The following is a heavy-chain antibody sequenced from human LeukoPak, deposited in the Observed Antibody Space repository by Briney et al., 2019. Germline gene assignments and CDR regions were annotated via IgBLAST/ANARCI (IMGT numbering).Heavy chain of an antibody. V-gene: IGHV3-23*01. CDR3: AKVKVVDFWSGYSAAYYFDY. D-gene: IGHD3-3*01. CDR1: GFTFSSYA. Sequence: GGSLRLSCAASGFTFSSYAMSWVRQAPGKRLEWVSAISGSGGSTYYADSVKGRFTISRDNSKNTLYLQMNSLRAEDTAVYYCAKVKVVDFWSGYSAAYYFDYWGQGTLVTVSS. J-gene: IGHJ4*02. CDR2: ISGSGGST.